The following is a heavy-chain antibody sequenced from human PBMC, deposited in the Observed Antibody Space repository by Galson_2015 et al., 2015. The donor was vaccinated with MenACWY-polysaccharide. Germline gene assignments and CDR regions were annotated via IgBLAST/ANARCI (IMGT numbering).Heavy chain of an antibody. CDR2: INHSGDT. J-gene: IGHJ6*03. D-gene: IGHD6-13*01. V-gene: IGHV4-34*01. Sequence: SETLSLTCTVYGGSFSGYYWSWIRQPPGKGLEWIGEINHSGDTNYNPSLKSRATMSVDTSKNQFSLKLSSVTAADTAVFYCARVAFSSLVQGKYYYMDVWGNGTTVTVSS. CDR1: GGSFSGYY. CDR3: ARVAFSSLVQGKYYYMDV.